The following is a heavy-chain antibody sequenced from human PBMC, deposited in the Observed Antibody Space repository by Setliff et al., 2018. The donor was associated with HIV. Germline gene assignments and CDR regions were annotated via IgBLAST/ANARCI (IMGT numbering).Heavy chain of an antibody. D-gene: IGHD3-10*01. CDR3: ARLHTDYGSWYFDA. CDR1: DDSITGNNW. Sequence: PSETLSLTCTVSDDSITGNNWWNWVRQPPGKGLEWIGEIDHSDSTNYSPSLKSRVTMSVDKSKKQFSLKLKSMAAADTAVYYCARLHTDYGSWYFDAWGPGTLVTVSS. V-gene: IGHV4-4*02. CDR2: IDHSDST. J-gene: IGHJ5*02.